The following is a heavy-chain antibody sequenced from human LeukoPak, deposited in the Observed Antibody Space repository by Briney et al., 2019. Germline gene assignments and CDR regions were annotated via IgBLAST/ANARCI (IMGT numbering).Heavy chain of an antibody. V-gene: IGHV1-46*01. Sequence: ASVKVSCKASGYTFSSYYMHWVRQAPGQGLEWKGIINPSGGSTTYPQKYQGRVTMTRDTSTRTFYLELSTLRCGDTAVYFCARGPSRYDTSVLFDYRGQGTLITVS. D-gene: IGHD3-22*01. J-gene: IGHJ4*02. CDR1: GYTFSSYY. CDR3: ARGPSRYDTSVLFDY. CDR2: INPSGGST.